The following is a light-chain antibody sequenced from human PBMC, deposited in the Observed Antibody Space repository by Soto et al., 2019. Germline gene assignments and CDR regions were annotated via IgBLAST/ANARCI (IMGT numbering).Light chain of an antibody. CDR3: QQSYSTPFT. CDR2: AAS. Sequence: DIPMTQSPSSLSASVGDRVTITCRASQSITSYLNWYQQKPGKAPQLLIYAASSLQSGVPSRFSGSGSGTDFTLTISSLQPEDFATYYCQQSYSTPFTFGPGTKVDI. CDR1: QSITSY. V-gene: IGKV1-39*01. J-gene: IGKJ3*01.